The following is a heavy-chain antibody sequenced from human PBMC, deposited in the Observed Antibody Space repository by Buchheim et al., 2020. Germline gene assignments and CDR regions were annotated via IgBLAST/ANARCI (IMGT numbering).Heavy chain of an antibody. D-gene: IGHD3-3*01. Sequence: EVQLVESGGGLVKPGGSLRLSCAASGFTFSSYSMNWVRQAPGKGLEWVSSISSSSSYIYYADSVKGRFTLSRDNAKNSLYLPMNSLRAEDTAVYYCARAPGYDFWSGLYYYYYGMDVWGQGTT. J-gene: IGHJ6*02. V-gene: IGHV3-21*01. CDR2: ISSSSSYI. CDR3: ARAPGYDFWSGLYYYYYGMDV. CDR1: GFTFSSYS.